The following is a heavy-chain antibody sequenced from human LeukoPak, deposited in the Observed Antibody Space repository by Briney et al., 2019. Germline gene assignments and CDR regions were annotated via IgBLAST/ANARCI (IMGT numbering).Heavy chain of an antibody. D-gene: IGHD2-8*01. Sequence: PSETLSLTCAVYGGSFSGYYWSWIRQPAGKGLEWIGRIYTSGSTNYNPSLKSRVTMSVDTSKNQFSLKLSSVTAADTAVYYCARSPLLMVYAIYFDYWGQGTLVTVSS. V-gene: IGHV4-59*10. CDR1: GGSFSGYY. CDR2: IYTSGST. J-gene: IGHJ4*02. CDR3: ARSPLLMVYAIYFDY.